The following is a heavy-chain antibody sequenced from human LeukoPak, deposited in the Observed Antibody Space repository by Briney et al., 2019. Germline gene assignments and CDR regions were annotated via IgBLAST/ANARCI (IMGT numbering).Heavy chain of an antibody. CDR3: ARVHYYDSSGYPSDAFDI. D-gene: IGHD3-22*01. CDR1: GFTFSSYA. J-gene: IGHJ3*02. CDR2: INSDGSST. Sequence: GGSLRLSCAASGFTFSSYAMHWVRHAPGKGLVWVSRINSDGSSTSYADSVKGRFTISRDNAKNTLYLQMNSLRAEDTAVYYCARVHYYDSSGYPSDAFDIWGQGTMVTVSS. V-gene: IGHV3-74*01.